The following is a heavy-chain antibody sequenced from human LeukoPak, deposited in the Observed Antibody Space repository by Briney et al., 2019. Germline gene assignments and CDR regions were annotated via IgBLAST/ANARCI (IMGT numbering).Heavy chain of an antibody. Sequence: ASVKVSCKASGYSFNGDYMHWVRQAPGQGLEWMGWINPNSGGTKYAQKFKGRVTMTRDTSISTAYMELSRLRSEDTAVYYCARDGGYCSGGSCHRGAFDIWGQGTMVTVSS. CDR2: INPNSGGT. V-gene: IGHV1-2*02. J-gene: IGHJ3*02. CDR1: GYSFNGDY. CDR3: ARDGGYCSGGSCHRGAFDI. D-gene: IGHD2-15*01.